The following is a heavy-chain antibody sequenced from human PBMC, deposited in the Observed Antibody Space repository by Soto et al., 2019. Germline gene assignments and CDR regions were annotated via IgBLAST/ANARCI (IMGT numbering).Heavy chain of an antibody. CDR2: IKEDGTEI. CDR1: GLTFSSYW. Sequence: EVQLVESGGGLVQPGGSLRLSCEASGLTFSSYWMSWVRQAPGKGLEWVAIIKEDGTEIYYVDSVKGRFTISRDNAKXXXXXXXXXXXXXDXXXXXXXRDGDGYNRVAFDIWGQGTMVTVSS. J-gene: IGHJ3*02. V-gene: IGHV3-7*02. CDR3: XRDGDGYNRVAFDI. D-gene: IGHD5-12*01.